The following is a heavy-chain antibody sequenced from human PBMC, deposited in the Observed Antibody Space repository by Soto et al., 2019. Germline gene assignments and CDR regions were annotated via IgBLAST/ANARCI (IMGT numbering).Heavy chain of an antibody. V-gene: IGHV3-7*01. D-gene: IGHD6-13*01. CDR2: IKQDGSEK. CDR1: GFTFSSYW. Sequence: GGSLRLSCAASGFTFSSYWMSWVRQAPGKGLEWVANIKQDGSEKYYVDSVKDRFTISRDNGKNSLYLQMNSLRAEDTAVYYCARAPITPVSSSWSSLNYYYYYMDVWGKGTTVTVSS. J-gene: IGHJ6*03. CDR3: ARAPITPVSSSWSSLNYYYYYMDV.